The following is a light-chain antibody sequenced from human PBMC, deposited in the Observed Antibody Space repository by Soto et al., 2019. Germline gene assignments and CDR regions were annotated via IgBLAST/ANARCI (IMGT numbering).Light chain of an antibody. J-gene: IGKJ1*01. CDR2: DSS. V-gene: IGKV3-15*01. Sequence: EIRVTHSPAILSGSPGESATLSCRASQSVSSHVVWYQQKPGQAPRLLISDSSTGATGIPARFSGSGSGTEFSRNISSLQSDDSAMYYGQKFGDWPPLALGTKVDIK. CDR3: QKFGDWPP. CDR1: QSVSSH.